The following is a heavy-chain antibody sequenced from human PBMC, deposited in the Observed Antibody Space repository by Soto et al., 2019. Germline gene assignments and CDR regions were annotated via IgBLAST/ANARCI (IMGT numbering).Heavy chain of an antibody. CDR2: IYYSGTP. CDR1: GGSITSYY. V-gene: IGHV4-59*01. D-gene: IGHD2-2*01. CDR3: ARDLGFCSSTSCFPYFGP. Sequence: SXTLSLTCTVSGGSITSYYWSWIRQPPVNGLEWIGYIYYSGTPNYNPSLKTRVTISVDTPKNQFSLKLTSVTAADTAVYYCARDLGFCSSTSCFPYFGPWGQGTLVTVSS. J-gene: IGHJ5*02.